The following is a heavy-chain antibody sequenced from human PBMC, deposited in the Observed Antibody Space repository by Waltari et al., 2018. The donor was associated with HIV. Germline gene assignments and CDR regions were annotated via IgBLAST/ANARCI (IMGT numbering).Heavy chain of an antibody. CDR2: INPNSGGT. CDR3: ARDRARTTDYYYYGMDV. J-gene: IGHJ6*02. D-gene: IGHD1-7*01. V-gene: IGHV1-2*02. CDR1: GYTFTGYY. Sequence: QVQLVQSGAEVKKPGASVKVSCKASGYTFTGYYMHWVRQAPGQGLEWMGWINPNSGGTNYAKKFQGRVTMTRDTPISTAYMELSRLRSDDTAVYYGARDRARTTDYYYYGMDVWGQGTTVTVSS.